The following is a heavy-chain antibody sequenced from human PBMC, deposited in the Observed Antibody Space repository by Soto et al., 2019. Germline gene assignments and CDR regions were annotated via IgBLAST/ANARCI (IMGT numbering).Heavy chain of an antibody. CDR2: INPGGGST. CDR3: ARFYCAVDCSISPGDDYCGMDV. Sequence: QVQLVQSGAEVQKPGSSVKVSCKASGYIFISYYIHWVRQAPGQGLEWMGIINPGGGSTSYAEKFQGRVTVTRDTSTSTVYMELSSLRSEYTAVYYCARFYCAVDCSISPGDDYCGMDVWGQGTTVTVSS. CDR1: GYIFISYY. V-gene: IGHV1-46*01. D-gene: IGHD2-21*02. J-gene: IGHJ6*02.